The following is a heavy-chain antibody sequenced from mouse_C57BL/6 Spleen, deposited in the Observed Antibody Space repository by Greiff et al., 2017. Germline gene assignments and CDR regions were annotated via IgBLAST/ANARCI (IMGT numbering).Heavy chain of an antibody. Sequence: EVKLVESGGGLVKPGGSLKLSCAASGFTFSDYGMHWVRQAPEKGLEWVAYISSGSSTIYYADTVKGRFTISRDNAKNTLFLQMTSLRSADTAMYYCAKALYSYYFDYWGQGTTLTVSS. CDR1: GFTFSDYG. CDR2: ISSGSSTI. J-gene: IGHJ2*01. CDR3: AKALYSYYFDY. D-gene: IGHD1-1*01. V-gene: IGHV5-17*01.